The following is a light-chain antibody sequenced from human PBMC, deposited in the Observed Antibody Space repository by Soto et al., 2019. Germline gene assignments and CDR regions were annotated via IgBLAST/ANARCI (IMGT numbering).Light chain of an antibody. Sequence: EIVMTQSPATLSVSPGERVTLSCRASQSVSSDLAWYQQKPGQAPRLLIHTTSARALGIPARFSGSGSGTEFTLTISSLQSEDSAVYYCQQRSNWPSLTFGGGTKVDIK. J-gene: IGKJ4*01. CDR1: QSVSSD. CDR3: QQRSNWPSLT. CDR2: TTS. V-gene: IGKV3-15*01.